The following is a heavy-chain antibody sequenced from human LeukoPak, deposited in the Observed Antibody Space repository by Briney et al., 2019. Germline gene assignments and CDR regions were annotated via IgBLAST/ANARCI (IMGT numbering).Heavy chain of an antibody. CDR2: IFYSGST. CDR3: ARDAAIWSGGAFDI. J-gene: IGHJ3*02. Sequence: SETLSLTCTVSGGSISTSSYYWGWIRQPPGKGLEWIGNIFYSGSTYDIPSLRSRVTISLDTSRIQFSLKLNSVTAADTAVYYCARDAAIWSGGAFDIWGQGTMVTVSS. D-gene: IGHD3-10*01. CDR1: GGSISTSSYY. V-gene: IGHV4-39*07.